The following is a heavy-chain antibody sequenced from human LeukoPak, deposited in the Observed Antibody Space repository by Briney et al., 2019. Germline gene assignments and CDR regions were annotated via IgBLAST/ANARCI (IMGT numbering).Heavy chain of an antibody. V-gene: IGHV4-59*08. J-gene: IGHJ4*02. CDR2: IHYTGST. CDR1: GGSIRSYY. CDR3: ARLPYCSSTSCYFDY. D-gene: IGHD2-2*01. Sequence: SETLSLTCTVSGGSIRSYYWSWIRQPPGKGLEWIGYIHYTGSTNYNPSLKSRVTISVDTSKNQFSLKLSSMTAADTAVYYCARLPYCSSTSCYFDYWGQGTLVTVSS.